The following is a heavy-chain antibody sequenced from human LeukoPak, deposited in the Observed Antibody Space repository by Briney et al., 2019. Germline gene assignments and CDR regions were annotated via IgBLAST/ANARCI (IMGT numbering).Heavy chain of an antibody. V-gene: IGHV4-59*02. CDR1: GGSVSSYF. Sequence: SQTLSLTCTVSGGSVSSYFCSWIRQPPGKGLEWIGYMYYSGSTNYNPSLKSRVTMSVDTSKNQFSLQLSSVTAADTAVYYCARLDNARGAFDYWGQGTLVTVSS. CDR2: MYYSGST. D-gene: IGHD2-2*03. J-gene: IGHJ4*02. CDR3: ARLDNARGAFDY.